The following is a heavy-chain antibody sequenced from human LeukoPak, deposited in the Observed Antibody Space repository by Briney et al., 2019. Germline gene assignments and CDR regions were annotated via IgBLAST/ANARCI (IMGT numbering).Heavy chain of an antibody. J-gene: IGHJ4*02. V-gene: IGHV1-69*05. CDR1: GGTFSSYA. CDR3: ARAWNYGSGSAFDY. Sequence: SVKVPCKASGGTFSSYAISWVRQAPGQGLEWMGRIIPIFGTANYAQKFQGRVTITTDESTSTAYMELSSLRSEDTAVYYCARAWNYGSGSAFDYWGQGTLVTVSS. D-gene: IGHD3-10*01. CDR2: IIPIFGTA.